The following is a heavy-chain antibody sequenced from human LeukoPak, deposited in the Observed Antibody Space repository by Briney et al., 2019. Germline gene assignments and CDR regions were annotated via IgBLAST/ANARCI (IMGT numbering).Heavy chain of an antibody. J-gene: IGHJ4*02. Sequence: SETLSLTCTVSVGSISSSSDYWGWIRQPPGKGLEWIGSIYYSGNTYYNPSLKSRVTISLDTSKNQFSLKLSSVTAADTAVYYCARQSVRAIAIAARPGNYFDYWGQGTLVTVSS. V-gene: IGHV4-39*01. CDR1: VGSISSSSDY. CDR3: ARQSVRAIAIAARPGNYFDY. CDR2: IYYSGNT. D-gene: IGHD6-6*01.